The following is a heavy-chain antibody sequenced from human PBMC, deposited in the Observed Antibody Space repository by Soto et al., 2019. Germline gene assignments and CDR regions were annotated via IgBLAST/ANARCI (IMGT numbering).Heavy chain of an antibody. D-gene: IGHD5-18*01. CDR1: GGSINSGGYC. J-gene: IGHJ4*02. CDR2: ISYGGST. CDR3: SRGILV. Sequence: QVQLQESGPGLVKPSQTLSLTCTVSGGSINSGGYCWSWIRQHPGKGLDWIGCISYGGSTSYNLSLNSRVTIPVDTSKNQFSLKLTSVTAADTAVYYCSRGILVWGQGALITVSS. V-gene: IGHV4-31*03.